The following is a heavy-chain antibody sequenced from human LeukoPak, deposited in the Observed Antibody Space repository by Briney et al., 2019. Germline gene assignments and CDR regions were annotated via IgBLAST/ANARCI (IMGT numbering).Heavy chain of an antibody. V-gene: IGHV3-30-3*01. CDR1: GFTFSSYA. D-gene: IGHD3-3*01. CDR2: ISYDGSNK. CDR3: ARDRLVFWSGYHDY. Sequence: GGSLRLSCAASGFTFSSYAMHWVRQAPGKGLEWVAVISYDGSNKYYADSVKGRFTISRDNSKNTLYLQMNSLRAEDTAVYYCARDRLVFWSGYHDYWGQGTLVTVSS. J-gene: IGHJ4*02.